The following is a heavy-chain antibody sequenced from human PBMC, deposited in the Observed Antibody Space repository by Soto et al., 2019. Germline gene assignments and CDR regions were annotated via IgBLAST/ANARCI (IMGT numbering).Heavy chain of an antibody. CDR1: GFTFSDYD. Sequence: SLRLSCATSGFTFSDYDMHWVRQAPGKGLEWVAVIWYDGSKKYYADSVKGRFTISRDNSKNTLSLQVNSLRAEDTAVFYCARGLGGGAPDYWGQGTLVTVSS. V-gene: IGHV3-33*01. D-gene: IGHD3-16*01. CDR3: ARGLGGGAPDY. J-gene: IGHJ4*02. CDR2: IWYDGSKK.